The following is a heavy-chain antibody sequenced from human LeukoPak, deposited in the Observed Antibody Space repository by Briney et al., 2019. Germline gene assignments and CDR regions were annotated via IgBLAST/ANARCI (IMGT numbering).Heavy chain of an antibody. CDR3: ARGRGYFDPFDP. J-gene: IGHJ5*02. CDR1: GGSISPYY. D-gene: IGHD3-9*01. CDR2: IYYSGIT. V-gene: IGHV4-59*01. Sequence: SETPSLTCTVSGGSISPYYWSWIRKPPGKGLEWIGYIYYSGITNYNPSLTSRVSISVDMSKNQFSLKLTSVTAADTAVYYCARGRGYFDPFDPWGQGTLVTVSS.